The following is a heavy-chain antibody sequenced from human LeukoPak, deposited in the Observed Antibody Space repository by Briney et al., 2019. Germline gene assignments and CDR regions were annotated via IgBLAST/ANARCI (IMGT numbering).Heavy chain of an antibody. V-gene: IGHV1-2*02. CDR2: INPNSGDT. J-gene: IGHJ4*02. D-gene: IGHD6-19*01. Sequence: ASVKVSCKASGYTFTDYYIHWVRQAPGQGLEWMGWINPNSGDTNYAQKFQGRVTMTRDTSISTAYMELSRLRSDDTAMYYCARDGQGSGQEYSFDYWGQGILVTVSS. CDR1: GYTFTDYY. CDR3: ARDGQGSGQEYSFDY.